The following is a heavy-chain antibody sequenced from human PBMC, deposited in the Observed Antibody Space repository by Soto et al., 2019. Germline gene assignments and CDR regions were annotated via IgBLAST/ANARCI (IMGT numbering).Heavy chain of an antibody. D-gene: IGHD4-4*01. CDR2: IDPSDSYT. J-gene: IGHJ4*03. CDR3: ARLSVTTSPSLRGHMVY. Sequence: GESLKISCKGSGYSFTSYWISWVRQMPGKGLEWMGKIDPSDSYTNYSPSFQGHVTISADKSISTAYLQWSSLKASDTAMYYCARLSVTTSPSLRGHMVYWGQGTMVTVSS. V-gene: IGHV5-10-1*01. CDR1: GYSFTSYW.